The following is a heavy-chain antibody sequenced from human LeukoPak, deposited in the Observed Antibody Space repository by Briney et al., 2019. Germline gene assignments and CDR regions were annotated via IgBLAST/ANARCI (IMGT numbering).Heavy chain of an antibody. CDR2: IYYSGST. Sequence: PSETLSLTCTVSGGSISSYYWSWIRQPPGKGLKWIGYIYYSGSTNYNPSLKSRVTISVDTSKNQFSLKLSSVTAADTAVYYCARASGIRYFDWLFLPFDYWGQGTLVTVSS. J-gene: IGHJ4*02. D-gene: IGHD3-9*01. CDR3: ARASGIRYFDWLFLPFDY. V-gene: IGHV4-59*01. CDR1: GGSISSYY.